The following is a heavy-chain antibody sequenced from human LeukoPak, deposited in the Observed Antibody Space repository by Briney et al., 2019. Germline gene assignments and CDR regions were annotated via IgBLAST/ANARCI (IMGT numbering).Heavy chain of an antibody. V-gene: IGHV4-39*01. D-gene: IGHD2-15*01. CDR3: ARHHSYCSGGSCYSSNRDY. CDR1: GGSISSSSYY. CDR2: IYYSGST. J-gene: IGHJ4*02. Sequence: SETLPLTCTVSGGSISSSSYYWGWIRQPPGRGLEWIGRIYYSGSTYYNPSLKSRVTISVDTSKNQFSLKLSSVTAADTAVYYCARHHSYCSGGSCYSSNRDYWGQGTLVTVSS.